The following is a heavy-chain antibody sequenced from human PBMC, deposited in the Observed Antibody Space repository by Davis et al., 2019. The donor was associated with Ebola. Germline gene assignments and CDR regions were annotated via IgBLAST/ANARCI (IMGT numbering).Heavy chain of an antibody. CDR1: GFTFSSYA. CDR2: ISGSGGST. Sequence: GESLKISCAASGFTFSSYAMSWVRQAPGKGLEWVSAISGSGGSTYYADSVKGRFTISRDNSKNTLYLQMNSLRAEDTAVYYCARDYYDFWSGYYDYYYGMDVWGQGTTVTVSS. CDR3: ARDYYDFWSGYYDYYYGMDV. J-gene: IGHJ6*02. D-gene: IGHD3-3*01. V-gene: IGHV3-23*01.